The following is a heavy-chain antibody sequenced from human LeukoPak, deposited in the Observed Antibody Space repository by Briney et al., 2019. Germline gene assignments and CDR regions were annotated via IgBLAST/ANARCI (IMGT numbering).Heavy chain of an antibody. CDR3: ARDLPYGSGSYYRYYYYGMDV. J-gene: IGHJ6*04. Sequence: PSQTLSLTCTVSGGSISSGGYYWSWIRQHPGKGLEWIGYIYYSGSTYYNPSLKSRVTKSVDTSKNQFSLKLSSVTAADTAVYYCARDLPYGSGSYYRYYYYGMDVWGKGTTVTVSS. V-gene: IGHV4-31*03. CDR2: IYYSGST. CDR1: GGSISSGGYY. D-gene: IGHD3-10*01.